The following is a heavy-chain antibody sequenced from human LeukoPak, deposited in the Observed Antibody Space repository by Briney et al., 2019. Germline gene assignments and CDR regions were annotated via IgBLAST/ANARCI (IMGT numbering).Heavy chain of an antibody. D-gene: IGHD2-15*01. CDR3: ARAQYCSGGSCYSLGRYYYGMDV. Sequence: SETLSLTCDVSGGSVTSTNWWTWVRQPPGKGLEWIGEVHLDGRTNYNPSLKSRVTISVDTSKNQFSLKLSSVTAADTALNYCARAQYCSGGSCYSLGRYYYGMDVWGQGTTVTVSS. CDR2: VHLDGRT. J-gene: IGHJ6*02. CDR1: GGSVTSTNW. V-gene: IGHV4-4*02.